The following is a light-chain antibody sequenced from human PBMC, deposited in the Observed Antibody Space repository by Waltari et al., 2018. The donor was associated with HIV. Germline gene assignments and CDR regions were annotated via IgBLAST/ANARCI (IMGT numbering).Light chain of an antibody. CDR3: MQGTHWPFT. CDR2: EVS. J-gene: IGKJ3*01. V-gene: IGKV2-30*01. CDR1: QSLVYDDGNTY. Sequence: DVVMTQSPLSLPVTLGQPASISCRSSQSLVYDDGNTYLSWYQQRPGQSPRRLFYEVSKRDFGVPDRVSGSGSGTDFTLKISRVEADDVGIYYCMQGTHWPFTFGPGTKVYIK.